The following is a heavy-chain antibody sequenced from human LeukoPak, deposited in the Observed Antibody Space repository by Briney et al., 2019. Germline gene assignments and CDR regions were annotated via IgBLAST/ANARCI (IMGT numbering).Heavy chain of an antibody. V-gene: IGHV3-33*01. J-gene: IGHJ4*02. CDR3: ARVIPKQQLVDY. CDR2: IWYDGSKK. CDR1: GFSFDTHG. Sequence: GRSLRLSCAASGFSFDTHGMHWVRQAPGKGLEWVAVIWYDGSKKYYADSVKGRFTISRDNSKKSLFLQMNSLRAEDTAVYYCARVIPKQQLVDYWGQGTLVTVSS. D-gene: IGHD6-13*01.